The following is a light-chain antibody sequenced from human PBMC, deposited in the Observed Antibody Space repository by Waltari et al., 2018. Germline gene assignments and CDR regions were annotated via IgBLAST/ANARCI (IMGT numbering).Light chain of an antibody. Sequence: QSALTQPASVSGSPGQSITISCTGTSSDIRHYNFVSWYQHQPGQAPKLVIYDVSARPSGVSNRFSGSKSGNTACLTSSGLQPEDVADYYCCSCVDTTSWLFGGGTKLTVL. CDR2: DVS. J-gene: IGLJ3*02. CDR3: CSCVDTTSWL. CDR1: SSDIRHYNF. V-gene: IGLV2-23*02.